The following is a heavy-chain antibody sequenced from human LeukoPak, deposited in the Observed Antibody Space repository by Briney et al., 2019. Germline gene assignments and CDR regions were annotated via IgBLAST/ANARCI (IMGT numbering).Heavy chain of an antibody. Sequence: PSETLSLTCAVYGGSFSDYYWGWIRQPPGKGLEWIGSIFYSGSTYYNPSLKSPVTISADMSKNYFSLRLSSVTAADTATYYCAGHRRYYGSGSYYSDFDSWGQGILVTVSS. D-gene: IGHD3-10*01. CDR3: AGHRRYYGSGSYYSDFDS. J-gene: IGHJ4*02. V-gene: IGHV4-39*01. CDR2: IFYSGST. CDR1: GGSFSDYY.